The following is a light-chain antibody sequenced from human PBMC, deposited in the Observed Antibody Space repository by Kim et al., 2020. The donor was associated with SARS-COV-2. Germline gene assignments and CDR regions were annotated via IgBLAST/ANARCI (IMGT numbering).Light chain of an antibody. CDR1: RYNIEINV. V-gene: IGLV1-44*01. J-gene: IGLJ3*02. Sequence: QSVLTQPPSASGTPGQRVTISCSGTRYNIEINVVDWYQQFPGTAPRLVIYSDNQRASGIPDRFPGSKSGASASLAISGLHSDDEADYYCAVWDDSLNGWVFGGGTQLTVL. CDR3: AVWDDSLNGWV. CDR2: SDN.